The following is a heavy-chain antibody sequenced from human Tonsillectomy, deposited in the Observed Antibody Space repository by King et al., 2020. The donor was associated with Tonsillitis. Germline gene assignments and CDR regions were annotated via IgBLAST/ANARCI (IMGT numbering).Heavy chain of an antibody. J-gene: IGHJ4*02. CDR1: GFSLSTSGVG. V-gene: IGHV2-5*02. CDR2: LYWDDDK. CDR3: AHRRWDGYSQGYFDY. D-gene: IGHD5-24*01. Sequence: QVTLKESGPTLLKPTQTLTLTCTFSGFSLSTSGVGVAWIRQPPGKALEWLAILYWDDDKRYSPSLKSRLTIAKDTSKNQVVLTMTNMDPVDTATYYCAHRRWDGYSQGYFDYWGQGTLVTVSS.